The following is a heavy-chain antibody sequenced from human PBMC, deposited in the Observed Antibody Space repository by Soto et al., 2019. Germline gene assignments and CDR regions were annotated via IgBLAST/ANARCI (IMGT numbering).Heavy chain of an antibody. Sequence: SETLSLTCTVSGGSISSSSYYWGWIRQPPGKGLEWIGSIYYSGSTYYNPSLKSRVTISVDTSKNQFSLKLSPVTAADTAVYYCARLGGIAARPFYYYYGMDVWGQGTTVTV. D-gene: IGHD6-6*01. CDR1: GGSISSSSYY. J-gene: IGHJ6*02. CDR3: ARLGGIAARPFYYYYGMDV. V-gene: IGHV4-39*01. CDR2: IYYSGST.